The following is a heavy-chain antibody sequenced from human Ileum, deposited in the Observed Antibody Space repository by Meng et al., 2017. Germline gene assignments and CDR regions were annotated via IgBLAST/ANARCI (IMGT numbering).Heavy chain of an antibody. CDR1: GGSISNYY. CDR3: ARGSKHSSDYDYLHS. D-gene: IGHD4/OR15-4a*01. V-gene: IGHV4-4*07. Sequence: SETLSLTCTVSGGSISNYYWGWIRQPVGKGLEWIGRMYGSGGTNYNPSLKSRVTMSVDPSKDQFSLKLTSVTAADTAVYYCARGSKHSSDYDYLHSWGQGTLVTVSS. CDR2: MYGSGGT. J-gene: IGHJ4*02.